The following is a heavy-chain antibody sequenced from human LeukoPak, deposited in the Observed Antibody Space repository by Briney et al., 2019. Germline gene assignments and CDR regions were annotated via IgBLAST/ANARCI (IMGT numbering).Heavy chain of an antibody. J-gene: IGHJ4*02. V-gene: IGHV4-34*01. CDR3: ARAKRQYCTNGVCSYFGY. Sequence: SETLSLTCAVYGGSLSGYYWSWIRQPPGKGLEWIGEINHSGSTNYNPSLKSRVTISVDTSKNQFSLKLSSVTAADTAVYYCARAKRQYCTNGVCSYFGYWGQGALVT. CDR1: GGSLSGYY. D-gene: IGHD2-8*01. CDR2: INHSGST.